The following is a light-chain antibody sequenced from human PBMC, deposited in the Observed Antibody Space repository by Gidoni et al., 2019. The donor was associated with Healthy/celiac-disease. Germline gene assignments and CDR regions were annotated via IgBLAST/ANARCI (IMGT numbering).Light chain of an antibody. CDR2: DVS. V-gene: IGLV2-14*03. CDR3: NSYTSSSTWV. J-gene: IGLJ3*02. CDR1: SSDVGGHNY. Sequence: QSALTQPASVSESPGQSITISCTGTSSDVGGHNYVSWYQQHPGKAPKLMIYDVSNRPSGISNRFSGSKSGNTASLTISGLQAKDEADYYCNSYTSSSTWVFGGGTKLTVL.